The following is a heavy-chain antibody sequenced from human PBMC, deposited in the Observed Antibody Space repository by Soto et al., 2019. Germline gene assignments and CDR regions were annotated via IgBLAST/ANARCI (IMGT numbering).Heavy chain of an antibody. CDR2: IIPIFGTA. V-gene: IGHV1-69*13. CDR1: GGTFSSYA. D-gene: IGHD4-17*01. CDR3: AREQLRTEYFDY. Sequence: ASVKVSCKASGGTFSSYAISWVRQAPGQGLEWMGGIIPIFGTANYAQKFQGRVTITADESTSTAYMELSSLRSEDTAVYYCAREQLRTEYFDYWGQGTLVTVS. J-gene: IGHJ4*02.